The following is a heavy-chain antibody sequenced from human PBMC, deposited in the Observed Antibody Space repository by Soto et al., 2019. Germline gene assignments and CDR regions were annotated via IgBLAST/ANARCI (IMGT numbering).Heavy chain of an antibody. CDR2: INHSGST. V-gene: IGHV4-34*01. J-gene: IGHJ4*02. Sequence: QVQLQQWGAGLLKPSETLSLTCAVYGGSFSGYYWSWIRQPPGKGLEWIGEINHSGSTNYNPSLKSRVTISVDTSKNQFSLKLSSVTAADTAVYYCARELTWGSGVDYWGQGTLVTVSS. CDR1: GGSFSGYY. CDR3: ARELTWGSGVDY. D-gene: IGHD6-19*01.